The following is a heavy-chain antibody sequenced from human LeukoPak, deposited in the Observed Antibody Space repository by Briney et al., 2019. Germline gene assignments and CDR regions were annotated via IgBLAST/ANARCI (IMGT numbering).Heavy chain of an antibody. J-gene: IGHJ4*02. Sequence: GGSLRLSCAASGFTFRSYAMHWVRQAPGKGLEWVAVISHDGRNKFYADSVKGRFTISRDDSKNTLDLEMNSLRAEDTAVYCCATQPCSGGSCYLGNWGQGTLVTVSS. CDR3: ATQPCSGGSCYLGN. CDR1: GFTFRSYA. V-gene: IGHV3-30*04. CDR2: ISHDGRNK. D-gene: IGHD2-15*01.